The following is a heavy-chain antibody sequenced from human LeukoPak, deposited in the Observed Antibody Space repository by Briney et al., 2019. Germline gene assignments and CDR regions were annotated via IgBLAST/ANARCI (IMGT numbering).Heavy chain of an antibody. D-gene: IGHD4-17*01. CDR3: ARHVRDYGDYGVSYYYYYMDV. V-gene: IGHV4-39*01. Sequence: SETLSLTCTVSGGSISSSSYYWGWIRQPPGTGLEWIGSIYYSGSTYYNPSLKSRVTISVDTSKNQFSLKLSSVTAADTAVYYCARHVRDYGDYGVSYYYYYMDVWGKGTTVTISS. J-gene: IGHJ6*03. CDR1: GGSISSSSYY. CDR2: IYYSGST.